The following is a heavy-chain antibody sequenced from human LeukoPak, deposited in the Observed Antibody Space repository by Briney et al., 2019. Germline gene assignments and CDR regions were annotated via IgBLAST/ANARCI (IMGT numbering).Heavy chain of an antibody. CDR3: ARGRIVVVVAASYYFDY. D-gene: IGHD2-15*01. V-gene: IGHV3-7*03. J-gene: IGHJ4*02. Sequence: GGSLRLSCAASGFTFSSXXXXXXRQXPGXXXXXXXXXXXDGSXKYYVDSVKXRFTISRDNAKNSLYLQMNSLRAEDTAVYYCARGRIVVVVAASYYFDYWGQGTLVTVSS. CDR1: GFTFSSXX. CDR2: XXXDGSXK.